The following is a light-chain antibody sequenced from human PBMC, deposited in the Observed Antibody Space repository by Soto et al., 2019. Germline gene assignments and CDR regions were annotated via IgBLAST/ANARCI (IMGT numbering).Light chain of an antibody. CDR3: SAYAGSSTL. CDR1: SSDVGSYNL. V-gene: IGLV2-23*01. J-gene: IGLJ2*01. CDR2: EGD. Sequence: QSALTQPASVSGSPGQSITISCTGTSSDVGSYNLVSWYQQHPGKAPKLMIYEGDKRPSGVSNRFSGSKSGNTASLTISGLQNEDEADYYCSAYAGSSTLFGGGTKLTVL.